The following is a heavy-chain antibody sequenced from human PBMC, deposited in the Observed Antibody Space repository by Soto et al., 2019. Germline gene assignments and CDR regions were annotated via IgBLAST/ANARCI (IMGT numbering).Heavy chain of an antibody. CDR2: VSTSGRST. V-gene: IGHV3-64D*06. CDR1: GFIFSEST. CDR3: VKQAHGLDGVAFDY. J-gene: IGHJ4*02. Sequence: EVQLVESRGGLVQPGGSLRLSCSASGFIFSESTIYWVRQVPGKGLEAISAVSTSGRSTYYADSVKDRFTISRDNSKNTLFLQMGSLRPEDTAIYYCVKQAHGLDGVAFDYWGQGTLVTVST. D-gene: IGHD2-15*01.